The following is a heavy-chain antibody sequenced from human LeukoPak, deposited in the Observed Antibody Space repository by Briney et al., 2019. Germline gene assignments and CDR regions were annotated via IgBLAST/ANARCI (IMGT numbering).Heavy chain of an antibody. Sequence: HGESLKISCKGSGYSFTSYWIGWVRQMPGKGLEWMGIIYPGDSDTRYSPSFQGQVTISADKSISTAYLQWSSLKASDTAMYYCARHGPLRYSYGYWFDPWGQGTLVTVSS. CDR2: IYPGDSDT. J-gene: IGHJ5*02. D-gene: IGHD5-18*01. V-gene: IGHV5-51*01. CDR1: GYSFTSYW. CDR3: ARHGPLRYSYGYWFDP.